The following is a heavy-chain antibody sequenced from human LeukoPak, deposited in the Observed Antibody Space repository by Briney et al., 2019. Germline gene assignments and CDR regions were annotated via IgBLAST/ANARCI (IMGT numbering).Heavy chain of an antibody. J-gene: IGHJ5*02. CDR1: GGSFSGYY. CDR2: INHSGST. Sequence: SGTLSLTCAVYGGSFSGYYWSWIRQPPGKGLEWIGEINHSGSTNYNPSLKSRVTISVDTSKNQFSMKLSSVTAADTAVYYCARDVGWFDPWGQGTLVTVSS. CDR3: ARDVGWFDP. V-gene: IGHV4-34*01. D-gene: IGHD3-16*01.